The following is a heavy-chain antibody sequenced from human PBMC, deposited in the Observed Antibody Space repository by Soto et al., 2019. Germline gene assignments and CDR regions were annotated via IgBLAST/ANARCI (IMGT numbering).Heavy chain of an antibody. Sequence: ASVKASCTDCGYTFTSYGISWVRQAPGQRVEWMGWISAYNGNTNYAQKFQGRVTMTTDTSTSTAYMELRSLRSDDTAVYYCARTKLHYDSSGYYYDYFAFWGQGTLVTV. CDR3: ARTKLHYDSSGYYYDYFAF. J-gene: IGHJ4*02. CDR1: GYTFTSYG. CDR2: ISAYNGNT. V-gene: IGHV1-18*01. D-gene: IGHD3-22*01.